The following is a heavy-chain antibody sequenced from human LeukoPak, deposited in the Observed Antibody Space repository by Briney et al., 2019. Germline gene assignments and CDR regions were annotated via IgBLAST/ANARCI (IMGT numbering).Heavy chain of an antibody. CDR2: ISISGGTT. D-gene: IGHD1-26*01. CDR3: AKDFYLMRVGATNFDY. Sequence: GGSLRLSCAASGFTFNNYAMSWVRQAPGEGLEWVSTISISGGTTYYADSVKGRFTISRDNSKNTLYLQMNSLRAGDTAVYYCAKDFYLMRVGATNFDYWGQGTLVTVSS. V-gene: IGHV3-23*01. CDR1: GFTFNNYA. J-gene: IGHJ4*02.